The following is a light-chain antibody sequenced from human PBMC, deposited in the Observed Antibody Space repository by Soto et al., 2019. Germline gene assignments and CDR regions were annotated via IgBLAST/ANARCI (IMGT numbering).Light chain of an antibody. CDR3: GTWDSSLSDAVV. Sequence: QSVLTQPPSVSAAPGQKVTISCSGTSSNIGRNYVAWYQQLSGTAPKLLIYDNDKRPSGIPDRFSGSKSGTSATLGITGLQTGDEADYYCGTWDSSLSDAVVFGEGTKLTVL. CDR1: SSNIGRNY. V-gene: IGLV1-51*01. CDR2: DND. J-gene: IGLJ2*01.